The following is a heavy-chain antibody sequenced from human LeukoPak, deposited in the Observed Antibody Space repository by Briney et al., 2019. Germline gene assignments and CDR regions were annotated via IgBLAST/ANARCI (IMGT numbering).Heavy chain of an antibody. CDR2: ISETGGTT. V-gene: IGHV3-23*01. J-gene: IGHJ4*02. Sequence: QTRGSLRLSCADSGFTFSSYAMSWVRQAPGKGLEWVSAISETGGTTYDADSVKGRFTISRDNSKSTLYLQMNSLRAEDTAVYYCAKDTSIGRYCSNGVCSPFDYWGQGTLVTVSS. CDR3: AKDTSIGRYCSNGVCSPFDY. D-gene: IGHD2-8*01. CDR1: GFTFSSYA.